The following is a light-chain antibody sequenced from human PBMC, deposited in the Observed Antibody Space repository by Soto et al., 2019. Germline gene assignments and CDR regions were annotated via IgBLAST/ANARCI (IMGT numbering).Light chain of an antibody. V-gene: IGLV2-11*01. CDR3: CSYAGSYTYV. J-gene: IGLJ1*01. CDR2: DVS. CDR1: TSDVGGYDY. Sequence: QSVLTQPRSVSGSPGQSVTISCTGTTSDVGGYDYVSWYQQHPGKAPKLMIFDVSKRPSGVPDRFSASKSGNTASLTISGLEADDEADYSCCSYAGSYTYVFATGTKLTVL.